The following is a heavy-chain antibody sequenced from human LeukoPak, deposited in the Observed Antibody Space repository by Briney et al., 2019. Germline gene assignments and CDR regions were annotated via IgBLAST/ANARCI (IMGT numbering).Heavy chain of an antibody. CDR2: ISFTSACI. J-gene: IGHJ4*02. D-gene: IGHD6-19*01. CDR3: AKDHDGSSGWDY. Sequence: NPGGSLRLSCAASGFTFSTYNMNWVRQAPGKGLEWVSSISFTSACIFYADSVKGRFTISRDNSKNTLYLQMNSLRAEDTALYNCAKDHDGSSGWDYWGQGTLVTVSS. V-gene: IGHV3-21*01. CDR1: GFTFSTYN.